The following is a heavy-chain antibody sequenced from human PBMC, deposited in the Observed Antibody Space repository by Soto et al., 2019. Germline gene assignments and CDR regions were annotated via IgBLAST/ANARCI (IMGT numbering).Heavy chain of an antibody. Sequence: PSETLSLTCTVSGGSISSYCWSWIRQPPGKGLEWIGYIYYSGSTNYNPSLKSRVTISVDTSKNQFSLKLSSVTAADTAVYYCARGGVVVVAAFGYWGQGTLVTVSS. J-gene: IGHJ4*02. V-gene: IGHV4-59*01. CDR2: IYYSGST. CDR3: ARGGVVVVAAFGY. D-gene: IGHD2-15*01. CDR1: GGSISSYC.